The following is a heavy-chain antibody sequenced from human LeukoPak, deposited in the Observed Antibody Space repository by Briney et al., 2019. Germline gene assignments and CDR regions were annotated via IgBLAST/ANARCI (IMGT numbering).Heavy chain of an antibody. CDR3: ARRGSSGWEFFDY. CDR1: GYSFNSYW. CDR2: IYPGDSDT. D-gene: IGHD6-19*01. J-gene: IGHJ4*02. Sequence: GESLKISCKGSGYSFNSYWIGWVRQMPGKGLEWMGIIYPGDSDTRYSPSFQGQVTFSADKSISTAYLQWSSLKASDTVMFYCARRGSSGWEFFDYWGQGTLVTVSS. V-gene: IGHV5-51*01.